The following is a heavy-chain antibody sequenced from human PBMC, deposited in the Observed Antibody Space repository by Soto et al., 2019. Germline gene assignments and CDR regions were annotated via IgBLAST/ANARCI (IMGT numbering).Heavy chain of an antibody. CDR2: ISVYNGNT. V-gene: IGHV1-18*01. Sequence: ASVKVSCKASGYTSTSYGISWVRQAPGQGLEWMGWISVYNGNTNYAQKLQGRVTMTTDTSTSTAYMELRSLRSDDTAVYYCASGWFGEFVYYFDYWGQGTLVTVSS. D-gene: IGHD3-10*01. CDR1: GYTSTSYG. J-gene: IGHJ4*02. CDR3: ASGWFGEFVYYFDY.